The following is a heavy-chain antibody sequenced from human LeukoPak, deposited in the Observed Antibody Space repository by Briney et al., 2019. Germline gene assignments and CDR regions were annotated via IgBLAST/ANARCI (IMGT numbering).Heavy chain of an antibody. V-gene: IGHV1-2*02. CDR2: LNPDSGGS. J-gene: IGHJ4*02. CDR3: ARGIGDPYYFDS. D-gene: IGHD3-3*01. CDR1: GYPFTGYY. Sequence: ASVKVSCKASGYPFTGYYLHWVRQAPGHALEWLGWLNPDSGGSNLAQKFQGSVTMTRDTSISTAYLELSALTYDDAAVYYRARGIGDPYYFDSWGRGTLVTVSS.